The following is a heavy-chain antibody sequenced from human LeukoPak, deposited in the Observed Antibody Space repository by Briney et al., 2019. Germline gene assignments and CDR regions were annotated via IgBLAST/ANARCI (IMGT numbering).Heavy chain of an antibody. D-gene: IGHD3-22*01. Sequence: WGSLRLSCAASGFTFSSYSMIWVRQAPGKGLEWVSYISSSSSTIYYADSVKGRFTISRDNAKNSLYLQMNSLRAEDTAVYYCARDRLYYYDSSGKFDYWGQGTLVTVSS. V-gene: IGHV3-48*01. CDR2: ISSSSSTI. CDR3: ARDRLYYYDSSGKFDY. CDR1: GFTFSSYS. J-gene: IGHJ4*02.